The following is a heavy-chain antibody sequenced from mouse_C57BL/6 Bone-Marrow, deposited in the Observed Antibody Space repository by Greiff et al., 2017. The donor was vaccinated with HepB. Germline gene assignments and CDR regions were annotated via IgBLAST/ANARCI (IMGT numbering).Heavy chain of an antibody. CDR3: FPDWYFDV. CDR1: GFTFSSYA. Sequence: EVKLVESGGGLVKPGGSLKLSCAASGFTFSSYAMSWVRQTPEKRLEWVATISDGGSYTYYPDNVKGRFTISRDNAKNNLYLQMGHLKSEDTAMYYCFPDWYFDVWGTGTTVTVSS. V-gene: IGHV5-4*03. CDR2: ISDGGSYT. J-gene: IGHJ1*03.